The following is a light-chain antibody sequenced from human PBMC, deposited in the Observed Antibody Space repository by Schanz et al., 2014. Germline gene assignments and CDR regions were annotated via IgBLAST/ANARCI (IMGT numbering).Light chain of an antibody. J-gene: IGKJ3*01. Sequence: EIVMTQSPATLSVSPGERATLSCRASQSISSYLAWYQQKPGQAPRLLIYGASTRATGIPARFSGSGSGTEFTLTISSLQSEDFAVYYCQHRNNWPVTFGPGTKVDIK. CDR3: QHRNNWPVT. CDR2: GAS. CDR1: QSISSY. V-gene: IGKV3-15*01.